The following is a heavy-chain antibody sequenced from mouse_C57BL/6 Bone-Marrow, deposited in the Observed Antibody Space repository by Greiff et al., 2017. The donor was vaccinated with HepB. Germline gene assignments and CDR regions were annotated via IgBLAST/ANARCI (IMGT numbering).Heavy chain of an antibody. D-gene: IGHD2-3*01. Sequence: EVMLVESGGGLVQPGGSLKLSCAASGFTFSDYYMYWVRQTPEKRLEWVAYISNGGGSTYYPDTVKGRFTISRDNAKNTLYLQISHLKSEDTAMYYCARQRWSYVDYWGQGTTLTVSS. CDR1: GFTFSDYY. CDR3: ARQRWSYVDY. J-gene: IGHJ2*01. V-gene: IGHV5-12*01. CDR2: ISNGGGST.